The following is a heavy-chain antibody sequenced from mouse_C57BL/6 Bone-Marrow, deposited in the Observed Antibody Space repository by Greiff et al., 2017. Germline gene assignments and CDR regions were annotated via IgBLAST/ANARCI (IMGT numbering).Heavy chain of an antibody. V-gene: IGHV5-9-1*02. CDR2: ISSGGDYI. CDR3: TRDRGIYYGNYGFAY. Sequence: EVMLVESGEGLVKPGGSLKLSCAASGFTFSSYAMSWVRQTPEKRLEWVAYISSGGDYIYYADTVKGRFTISRDNARNTLYLQMSSLKSEDTAMYYCTRDRGIYYGNYGFAYWGQGTLVTVSA. CDR1: GFTFSSYA. J-gene: IGHJ3*01. D-gene: IGHD2-1*01.